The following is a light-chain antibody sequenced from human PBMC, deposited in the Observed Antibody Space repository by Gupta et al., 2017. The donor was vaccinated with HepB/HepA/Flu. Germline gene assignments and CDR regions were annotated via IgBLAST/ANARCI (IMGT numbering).Light chain of an antibody. Sequence: DIPLPQSPSSLSASVGDRVTITCRASQGIRNDLGWYQQKPGKPPKRLIYAVSRLQSGVPSRFSGSGSGTEFTLTISSLQPEDVAIYYCLQHNSVPRTFGQGTKVEIE. CDR1: QGIRND. CDR3: LQHNSVPRT. V-gene: IGKV1-17*01. CDR2: AVS. J-gene: IGKJ1*01.